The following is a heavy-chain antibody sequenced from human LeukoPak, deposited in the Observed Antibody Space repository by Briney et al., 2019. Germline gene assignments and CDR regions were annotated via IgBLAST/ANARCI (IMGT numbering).Heavy chain of an antibody. J-gene: IGHJ4*02. CDR2: ISAYNGNT. V-gene: IGHV1-18*04. CDR1: GYTSTNYY. Sequence: ASVTVSCKASGYTSTNYYMHWVRQGQGQGLEWMGWISAYNGNTNHAQTLQGRVTMTTDTSTSTAYIELRSLRSDDTAVYYCARDYGSSWYRAFDYWGQGTLVTVSS. CDR3: ARDYGSSWYRAFDY. D-gene: IGHD6-13*01.